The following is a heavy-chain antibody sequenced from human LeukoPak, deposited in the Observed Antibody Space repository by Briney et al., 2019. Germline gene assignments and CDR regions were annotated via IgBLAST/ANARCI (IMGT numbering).Heavy chain of an antibody. CDR3: SRGVWVPYY. J-gene: IGHJ4*02. V-gene: IGHV4-59*12. Sequence: SETLSLTCTVSGGSISSYNWSWVRQPPGKGLEWIGYIYYSGSTNYNHSLKSRVTISVDMSKNQFSLKLSSVTAADTAVYFCSRGVWVPYYWGQGTVVTVSS. CDR1: GGSISSYN. CDR2: IYYSGST. D-gene: IGHD1-26*01.